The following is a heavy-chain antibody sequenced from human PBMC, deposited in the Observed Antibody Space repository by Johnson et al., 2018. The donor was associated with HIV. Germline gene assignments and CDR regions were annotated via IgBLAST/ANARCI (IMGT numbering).Heavy chain of an antibody. CDR1: GFTFSSYA. J-gene: IGHJ3*02. V-gene: IGHV3-30-3*01. CDR2: ISYDGSNK. Sequence: QVQLVESGGGVVQPGRSLRLSCAASGFTFSSYAMHWVRQAPGKGLEWVAVISYDGSNKYYADSVKGRISISRDNSKNTLYLQMNSLRAEDTAVYYCAKDWYNWNDGGGYDAFDIWGQGTMVTVSS. CDR3: AKDWYNWNDGGGYDAFDI. D-gene: IGHD1-1*01.